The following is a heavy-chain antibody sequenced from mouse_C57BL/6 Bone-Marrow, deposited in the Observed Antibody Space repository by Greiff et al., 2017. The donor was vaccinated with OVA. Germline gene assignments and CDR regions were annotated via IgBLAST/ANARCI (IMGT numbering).Heavy chain of an antibody. D-gene: IGHD1-1*01. Sequence: QVQLQQSGPGLVAPSQSLSITCTVSGFSFTSYGVHWVRQPPGKGLEWLVVIWSDGSTTYNSALKSRLSISKDNSKSQVFLKMNSLQTDDTAMYYCDRPSTVVAKGDYWGQGTTLTVSS. CDR2: IWSDGST. CDR1: GFSFTSYG. CDR3: DRPSTVVAKGDY. V-gene: IGHV2-6*03. J-gene: IGHJ2*01.